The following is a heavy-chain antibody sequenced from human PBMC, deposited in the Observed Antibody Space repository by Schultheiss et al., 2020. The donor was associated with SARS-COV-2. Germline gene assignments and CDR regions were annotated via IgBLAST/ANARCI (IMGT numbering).Heavy chain of an antibody. CDR2: ISGSGGNT. CDR3: AKDFWTFGEISNFFDF. V-gene: IGHV3-23*01. CDR1: GFTFRNFA. D-gene: IGHD3-10*01. J-gene: IGHJ4*02. Sequence: GGSLRLSCAASGFTFRNFAMSWVRQAPGKGLEWVSGISGSGGNTYYADSVKGRLIISRDNSKNTLYLQLNSLRAEDTAIYYCAKDFWTFGEISNFFDFWGQGTLVTVSS.